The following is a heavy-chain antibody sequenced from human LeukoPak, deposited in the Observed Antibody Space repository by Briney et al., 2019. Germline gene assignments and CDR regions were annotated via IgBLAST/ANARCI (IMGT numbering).Heavy chain of an antibody. CDR2: FSGSGGST. CDR1: GFTFSSYS. CDR3: ARDLMGIAYRGAFYY. D-gene: IGHD6-13*01. J-gene: IGHJ4*02. Sequence: GGSLRLSCAASGFTFSSYSMNWVRQAPGKGLQWVSAFSGSGGSTYYADSVKGRFTISRDNSRNTLYLQMNSLRAEDTAVYYCARDLMGIAYRGAFYYWGQGTLVTVSS. V-gene: IGHV3-23*01.